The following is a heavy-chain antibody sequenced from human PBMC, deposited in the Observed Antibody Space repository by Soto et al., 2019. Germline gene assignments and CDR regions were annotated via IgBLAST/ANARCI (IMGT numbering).Heavy chain of an antibody. Sequence: QVQLVESGGGVVQPGRSLRLSCAASGFTFSSYGMHWVRQAPGKGLEWVAVIWYDGSNKYYADSVKGRFTTSRDNSKNTLYLRMDSLRAEDTAVYYWARDRGGYSDGLPDYWGQGTLVTVSS. CDR3: ARDRGGYSDGLPDY. CDR1: GFTFSSYG. CDR2: IWYDGSNK. J-gene: IGHJ4*02. D-gene: IGHD5-18*01. V-gene: IGHV3-33*01.